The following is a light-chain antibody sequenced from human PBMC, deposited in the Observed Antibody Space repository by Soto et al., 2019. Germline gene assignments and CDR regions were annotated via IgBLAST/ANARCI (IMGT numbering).Light chain of an antibody. CDR1: SSDVGTYKY. CDR3: CSYAGTYTPVV. J-gene: IGLJ2*01. CDR2: DVT. Sequence: SVLTQPRSVSGSPGQSVAISCTGTSSDVGTYKYVSWYQQHPGKAPKLIIYDVTERPSGVPDRFSASKSGNTASLTISGLQTEDEADYYCCSYAGTYTPVVFGGGTQLTVL. V-gene: IGLV2-11*01.